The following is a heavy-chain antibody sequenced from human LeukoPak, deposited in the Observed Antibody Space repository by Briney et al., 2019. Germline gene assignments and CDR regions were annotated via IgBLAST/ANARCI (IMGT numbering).Heavy chain of an antibody. J-gene: IGHJ4*02. CDR1: GDPITSNSNYT. D-gene: IGHD6-13*01. V-gene: IGHV4-61*01. CDR3: AREYSSFDY. Sequence: SATLSLTCTVSGDPITSNSNYTRTWLRQPPGKGLEWIGYIYYSGNTNYNPSLKSRVSMSVDTSRNQFSLKLSSVTAADTAVYYCAREYSSFDYWGQGTLVTVSS. CDR2: IYYSGNT.